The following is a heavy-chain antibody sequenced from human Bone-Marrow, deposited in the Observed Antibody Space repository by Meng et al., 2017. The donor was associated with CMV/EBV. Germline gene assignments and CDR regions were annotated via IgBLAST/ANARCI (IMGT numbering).Heavy chain of an antibody. CDR3: ARCSSGCDY. CDR2: MNPNSGNT. V-gene: IGHV1-8*02. J-gene: IGHJ4*02. CDR1: GYTFTSYD. Sequence: ASVKVSCKASGYTFTSYDINWVRQATGQGLEWMGWMNPNSGNTGYAQKFQGRVTMTRDTSISTAYMELSRLRSDDTAVYYCARCSSGCDYWGQGTLVTVSS. D-gene: IGHD6-19*01.